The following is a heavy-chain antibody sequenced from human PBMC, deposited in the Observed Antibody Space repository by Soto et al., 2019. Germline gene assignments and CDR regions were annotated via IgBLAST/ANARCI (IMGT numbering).Heavy chain of an antibody. Sequence: PSETLSLTCTVSGASIRSYYWSWIRQPPGKGLEWIGFIHHSGSTNYNPSLKSRLTMSVDTSKNQFSLKLSSVTAADTAVYYCARGTGLAVAGTGFDYWGQGTLVTVSS. CDR3: ARGTGLAVAGTGFDY. CDR1: GASIRSYY. V-gene: IGHV4-59*01. J-gene: IGHJ4*02. D-gene: IGHD6-19*01. CDR2: IHHSGST.